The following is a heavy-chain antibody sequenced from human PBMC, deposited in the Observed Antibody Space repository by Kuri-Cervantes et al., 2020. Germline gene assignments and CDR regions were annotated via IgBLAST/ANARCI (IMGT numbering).Heavy chain of an antibody. CDR2: IYYSGST. J-gene: IGHJ4*02. D-gene: IGHD6-13*01. CDR3: ARTNAYYYSRSWQHDDY. V-gene: IGHV4-39*01. CDR1: GGSISSSSYY. Sequence: GSLRLSCTVSGGSISSSSYYWGWIRQPPGKGLEWIGSIYYSGSTYYNPSLKSRVTISVDTSKNQFSLKLSSVTAADTAVYYCARTNAYYYSRSWQHDDYWGQGTLVTVSS.